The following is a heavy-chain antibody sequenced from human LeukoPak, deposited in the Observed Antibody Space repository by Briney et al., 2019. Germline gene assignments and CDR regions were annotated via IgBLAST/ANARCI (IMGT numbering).Heavy chain of an antibody. CDR2: IYADGYT. CDR1: GISVSNDY. D-gene: IGHD3-22*01. Sequence: GGSLRLSCAASGISVSNDYMSWVRQAPGKGLEWISAIYADGYTRDAASVKGRFSISRDNSKNTLYLQMNSLRAEDTAVYYCAKDLVGDSSGYYYVNYYYYGMDVWGQGTTVTVSS. CDR3: AKDLVGDSSGYYYVNYYYYGMDV. V-gene: IGHV3-53*01. J-gene: IGHJ6*02.